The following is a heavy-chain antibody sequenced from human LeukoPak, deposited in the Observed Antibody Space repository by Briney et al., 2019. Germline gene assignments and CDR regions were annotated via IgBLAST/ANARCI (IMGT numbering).Heavy chain of an antibody. CDR3: ARDRADIVLGHIPYAFDI. V-gene: IGHV4-39*07. D-gene: IGHD5-12*01. CDR1: GGSISSSSYY. CDR2: IYYSGST. Sequence: SETLSLTCTVSGGSISSSSYYWGWIRQPPGKGLEWIGSIYYSGSTYYNPSLKSRVTISVDTSKNQFSLKLGSVTAADTAVYYCARDRADIVLGHIPYAFDIWGQGTMVTVSS. J-gene: IGHJ3*02.